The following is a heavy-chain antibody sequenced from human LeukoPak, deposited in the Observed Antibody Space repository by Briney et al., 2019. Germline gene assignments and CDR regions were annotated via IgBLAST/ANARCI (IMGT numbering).Heavy chain of an antibody. D-gene: IGHD3-22*01. CDR3: ARPIHYYDSSHYGMDV. Sequence: GASVKVSCKASGGTFSSYAISWVRQAPGQGLKWMGGIIPIFGTANYAQKFQGRVTITADESTSTAYMELSSLRSEDTAVYYCARPIHYYDSSHYGMDVWGQGTTVTVSS. J-gene: IGHJ6*02. V-gene: IGHV1-69*13. CDR2: IIPIFGTA. CDR1: GGTFSSYA.